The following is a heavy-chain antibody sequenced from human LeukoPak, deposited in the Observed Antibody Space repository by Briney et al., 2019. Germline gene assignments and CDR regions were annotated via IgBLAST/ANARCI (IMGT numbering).Heavy chain of an antibody. V-gene: IGHV3-15*01. J-gene: IGHJ4*02. Sequence: GGSLRLSCATSGFSFSGAWLSWVRQAPGKGLEWVGRIKNGGAIDYAAPVKGRFTISRDDSKGTLYLQMNSLRTEDTGIYYCTTVTHFYLGGQGTLVTVSS. CDR1: GFSFSGAW. D-gene: IGHD2-15*01. CDR3: TTVTHFYL. CDR2: IKNGGAI.